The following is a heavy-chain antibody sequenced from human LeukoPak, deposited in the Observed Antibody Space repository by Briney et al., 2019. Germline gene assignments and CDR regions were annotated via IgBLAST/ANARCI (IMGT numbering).Heavy chain of an antibody. CDR2: ISAYNGNT. V-gene: IGHV1-18*01. CDR1: GYTFTSYG. D-gene: IGHD5-18*01. J-gene: IGHJ4*02. CDR3: ARVRGYSYGTGFVY. Sequence: ASVKVSCKACGYTFTSYGISWVRQAPGQGLESMGWISAYNGNTNYAQKLQGRVTMTTDTSTSTAYMGLRSLRSDDTAVYYCARVRGYSYGTGFVYWGQGTLVTVSS.